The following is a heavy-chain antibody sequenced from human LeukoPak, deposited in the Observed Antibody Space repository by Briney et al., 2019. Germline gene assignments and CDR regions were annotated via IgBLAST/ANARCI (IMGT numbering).Heavy chain of an antibody. CDR2: IYYSGST. J-gene: IGHJ3*02. V-gene: IGHV4-31*03. CDR1: GGSISSGGYY. D-gene: IGHD3-10*01. CDR3: ARESRNYGSGSYIPFSVLDAFDI. Sequence: PSETLSLTCTVSGGSISSGGYYWSWIRQHPGKGLEWIGYIYYSGSTYYNPSLKSRVTISVDTSKNQFSLKLSSVTAADTAVYYCARESRNYGSGSYIPFSVLDAFDIWGQGTMVTVSS.